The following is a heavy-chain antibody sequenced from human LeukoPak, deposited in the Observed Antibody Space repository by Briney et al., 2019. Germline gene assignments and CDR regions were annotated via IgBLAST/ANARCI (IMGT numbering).Heavy chain of an antibody. CDR2: ISGSGGST. Sequence: GGSLRLSCAASGFTFSSYAMSWVRQAPGKGLEWVSAISGSGGSTYYADSVKGRFTISRDNARDTLYLQMNSLRAEDTAVYHCVRAPSSNWAFDYWDQGTLVTVSS. CDR3: VRAPSSNWAFDY. V-gene: IGHV3-23*01. J-gene: IGHJ4*02. D-gene: IGHD7-27*01. CDR1: GFTFSSYA.